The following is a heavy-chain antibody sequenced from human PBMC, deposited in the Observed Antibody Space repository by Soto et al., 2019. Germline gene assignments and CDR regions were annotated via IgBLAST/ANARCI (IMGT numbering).Heavy chain of an antibody. CDR3: AHEGTKSDYYYGMDV. Sequence: SETLSLTCAVYGGSFSGYYWSWIRQPPGKGLEWIGEINHSGSTNYNPSLKSRVTISVDTSKNQFSLKLSSVTAADTAVYYCAHEGTKSDYYYGMDVWGQGTTVTVSS. J-gene: IGHJ6*02. CDR1: GGSFSGYY. CDR2: INHSGST. D-gene: IGHD1-7*01. V-gene: IGHV4-34*01.